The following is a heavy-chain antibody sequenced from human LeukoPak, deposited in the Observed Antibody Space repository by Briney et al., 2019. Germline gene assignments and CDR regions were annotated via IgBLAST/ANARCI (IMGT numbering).Heavy chain of an antibody. D-gene: IGHD1-26*01. Sequence: PGGSLRLSCAASGFTFSSYAMSWVRQAPGKGLEWVSAISGGGGSTYYADSVKGRFTISRDNSKNTLYLQMNSLRAEDTAVYYCAKYGPQDSGSSHFDYWGQGALVTVSS. CDR1: GFTFSSYA. CDR2: ISGGGGST. J-gene: IGHJ4*02. CDR3: AKYGPQDSGSSHFDY. V-gene: IGHV3-23*01.